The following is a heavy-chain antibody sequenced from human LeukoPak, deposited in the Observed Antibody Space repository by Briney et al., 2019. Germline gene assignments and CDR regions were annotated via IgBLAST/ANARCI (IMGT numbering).Heavy chain of an antibody. D-gene: IGHD4-11*01. J-gene: IGHJ3*02. CDR3: ARERDSNFPHAFDI. Sequence: PGGSLRLSCAASGFTFSSYAMHWVRQAPGKGLEWVAVISYDGSNKYYADSVKGRFTISRDNSKNTLYLQMNSLRAEDTAVYYCARERDSNFPHAFDIWGQGTMVTVSS. CDR1: GFTFSSYA. CDR2: ISYDGSNK. V-gene: IGHV3-30-3*01.